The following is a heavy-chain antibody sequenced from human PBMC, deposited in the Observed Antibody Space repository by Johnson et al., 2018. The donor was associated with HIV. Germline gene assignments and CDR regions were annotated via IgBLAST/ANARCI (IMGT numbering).Heavy chain of an antibody. CDR3: AKVKYYDILSGDPGAFDI. CDR1: GFTFSNYG. CDR2: ISYDGSNK. D-gene: IGHD3-9*01. V-gene: IGHV3-30*18. J-gene: IGHJ3*02. Sequence: QVQLVESGGGVVQPGTSLRLSCAASGFTFSNYGMHWVRQAPGKGLEWVAVISYDGSNKYYADSVKGRFTISSDNSKRTLYLQMNSRRAEDTAVYYCAKVKYYDILSGDPGAFDIWGQGTMVTVS.